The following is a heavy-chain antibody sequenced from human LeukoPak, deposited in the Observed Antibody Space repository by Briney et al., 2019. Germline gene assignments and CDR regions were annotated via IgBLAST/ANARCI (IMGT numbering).Heavy chain of an antibody. CDR1: GGSISSSSYY. CDR2: IYYSGST. V-gene: IGHV4-39*07. CDR3: ATQGDWNYGGGWFDP. D-gene: IGHD1-7*01. J-gene: IGHJ5*02. Sequence: KSSETLSLTCTVSGGSISSSSYYWGWIRQPPGKGLEWIGSIYYSGSTYYNPSLKSRVTISVDTSKNQFSLKLSSVTAADTAVYYCATQGDWNYGGGWFDPWGQGTLVTVSS.